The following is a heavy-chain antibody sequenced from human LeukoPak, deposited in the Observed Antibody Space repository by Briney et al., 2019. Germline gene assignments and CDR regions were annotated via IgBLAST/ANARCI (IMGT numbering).Heavy chain of an antibody. CDR2: ISGSGGST. Sequence: PGGGLRLSCAASGFTFSSYAMSWVRRAPGKGLEWVSAISGSGGSTYYADSVKGRFTISRDNSKNTLYLQMNSLRAEDTAVYYCAKDRAFVVNNWFDPWGQGTLVTVSS. V-gene: IGHV3-23*01. D-gene: IGHD2-21*01. J-gene: IGHJ5*02. CDR1: GFTFSSYA. CDR3: AKDRAFVVNNWFDP.